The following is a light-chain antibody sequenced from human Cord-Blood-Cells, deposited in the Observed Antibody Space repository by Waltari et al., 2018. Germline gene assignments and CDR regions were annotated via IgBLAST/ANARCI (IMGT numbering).Light chain of an antibody. V-gene: IGLV2-11*01. CDR1: SSDVGGYNY. CDR2: DVS. CDR3: CSYAGSYNYV. Sequence: QSALTLPRSVSGSPGQSVTIPCTGTSSDVGGYNYVSWYQQHPGKAPKLMIYDVSKRPSGVPDRFSGSKSGNTASLTISGLQAEDEADYYCCSYAGSYNYVFGTGTKVTVL. J-gene: IGLJ1*01.